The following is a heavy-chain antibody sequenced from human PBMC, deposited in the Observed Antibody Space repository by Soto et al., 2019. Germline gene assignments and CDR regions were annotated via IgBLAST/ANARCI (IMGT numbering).Heavy chain of an antibody. CDR1: GGTFSSYA. Sequence: ASVKVSCKASGGTFSSYAISWVRQAPGQGLEWMGGIIPIFGTANYAQKFQGRVTITADESTSTAYMELSSLRSEDTAVYYCARVGGHNPMYGMDVWGQGTTVTVSS. CDR3: ARVGGHNPMYGMDV. J-gene: IGHJ6*02. V-gene: IGHV1-69*13. CDR2: IIPIFGTA. D-gene: IGHD3-16*01.